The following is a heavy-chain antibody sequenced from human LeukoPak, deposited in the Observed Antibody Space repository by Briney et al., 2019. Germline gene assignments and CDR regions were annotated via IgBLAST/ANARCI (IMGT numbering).Heavy chain of an antibody. CDR2: IYYSGST. CDR3: ARRWYSSGWYGWFDP. V-gene: IGHV4-39*01. Sequence: SETLSLTCTVSGGSISSSSYYWGWIRQPPGKGLEWIGSIYYSGSTYYHPSLKSRVTISVDTSKNQFSLKLSSVTAADTAVYYCARRWYSSGWYGWFDPWGQGTLVTVSS. CDR1: GGSISSSSYY. J-gene: IGHJ5*02. D-gene: IGHD6-19*01.